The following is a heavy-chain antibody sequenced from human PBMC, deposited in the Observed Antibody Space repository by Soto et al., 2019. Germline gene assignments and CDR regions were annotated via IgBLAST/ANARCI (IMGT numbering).Heavy chain of an antibody. V-gene: IGHV6-1*01. CDR1: GDSVSNNGAT. Sequence: SQTLSLTCAICGDSVSNNGATWNWIRQSPSRGLEWLGRAYYRSRWLYDYATSVRGRITINPDTSKNRFSLQLNPVTPEDTAVYYCARDPPDFNSGFDYWGQGTPVTVSS. D-gene: IGHD2-15*01. CDR3: ARDPPDFNSGFDY. J-gene: IGHJ4*02. CDR2: AYYRSRWLY.